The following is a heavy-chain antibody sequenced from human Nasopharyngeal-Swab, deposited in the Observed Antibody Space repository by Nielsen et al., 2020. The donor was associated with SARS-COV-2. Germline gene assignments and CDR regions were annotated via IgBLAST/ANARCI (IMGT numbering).Heavy chain of an antibody. CDR2: IWYDGTNK. CDR1: GFSVTSHG. J-gene: IGHJ4*02. D-gene: IGHD6-6*01. Sequence: GGSLRLSCKASGFSVTSHGMHWVRQAPGKGLEWVAVIWYDGTNKFYADSVKGRFTISRDNAKNSLYLQMNSLRDEDTAVYYCATDWGSSSPFDYWGQGTLVTVSS. V-gene: IGHV3-33*01. CDR3: ATDWGSSSPFDY.